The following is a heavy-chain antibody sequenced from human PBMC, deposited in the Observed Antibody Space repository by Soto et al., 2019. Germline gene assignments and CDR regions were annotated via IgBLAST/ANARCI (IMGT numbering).Heavy chain of an antibody. J-gene: IGHJ6*03. V-gene: IGHV3-7*01. CDR3: VGLSHMDV. CDR1: GFTFSTYW. CDR2: INQDGSEK. Sequence: EVQLVESGGGLVQPGGSLRLSCASSGFTFSTYWMNWVRQAPGKGLEWLANINQDGSEKYYVDSVKGRFTISRDNAKNSLYLQMNSLRAEDTAVYYCVGLSHMDVWGKGTTVTVSS.